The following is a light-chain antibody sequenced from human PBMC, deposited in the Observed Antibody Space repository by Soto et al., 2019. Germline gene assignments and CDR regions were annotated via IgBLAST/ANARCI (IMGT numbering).Light chain of an antibody. J-gene: IGKJ5*01. Sequence: DIQMTQSPSTLSASVGDRVTITCRASQSISSWLAWYQQKPGKAPKLLIYKASSLESGVPSRFSGSGSGIEFTLTISILQPDYFATYYCQQYNSYLITFGQGTRLEI. V-gene: IGKV1-5*03. CDR1: QSISSW. CDR3: QQYNSYLIT. CDR2: KAS.